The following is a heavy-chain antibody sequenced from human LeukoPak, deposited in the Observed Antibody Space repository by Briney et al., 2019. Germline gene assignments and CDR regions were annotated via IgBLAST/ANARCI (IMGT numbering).Heavy chain of an antibody. V-gene: IGHV4-59*01. Sequence: SETLSLTCAVSGGSISRYYWSWVRQPPGKGREGIGYIYYSGSTNYNPSLTSRGTISVDTSKDQFSLKLSSVTAADTAVYYCARARYDILTGSPFAYWGQGTLVPVSS. CDR1: GGSISRYY. D-gene: IGHD3-9*01. CDR3: ARARYDILTGSPFAY. J-gene: IGHJ4*02. CDR2: IYYSGST.